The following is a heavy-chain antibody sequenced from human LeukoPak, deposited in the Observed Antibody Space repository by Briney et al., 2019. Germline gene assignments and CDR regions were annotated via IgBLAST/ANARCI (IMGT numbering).Heavy chain of an antibody. CDR1: GFTFSSYA. CDR2: FSYSGDG. D-gene: IGHD5-12*01. CDR3: WAIVPTNKLDY. Sequence: GSLRLSCAASGFTFSSYAMSWVRQPPGKGPEWIGSFSYSGDGYYNSSLKSRVTISMGTSKNQFSLEVTSVTAADTAVYYCWAIVPTNKLDYWGQGTLVTVSS. J-gene: IGHJ4*02. V-gene: IGHV4-39*01.